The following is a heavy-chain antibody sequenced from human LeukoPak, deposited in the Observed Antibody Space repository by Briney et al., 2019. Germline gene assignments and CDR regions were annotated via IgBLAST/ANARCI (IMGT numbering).Heavy chain of an antibody. Sequence: GGSLRLSCAASGFTFSSYWMSWVRQAPGEGLEWVAKIKEDGSEKYYVDSVKGRFTISRDNAKNSLDLQMSSLRAEDTAVYYCARDAVTAITNYYYYGMDVWGQGTTVTVSS. CDR1: GFTFSSYW. V-gene: IGHV3-7*04. CDR2: IKEDGSEK. J-gene: IGHJ6*02. D-gene: IGHD2-21*02. CDR3: ARDAVTAITNYYYYGMDV.